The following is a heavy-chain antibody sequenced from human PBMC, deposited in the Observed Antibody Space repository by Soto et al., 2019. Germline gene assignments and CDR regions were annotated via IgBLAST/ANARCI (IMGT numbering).Heavy chain of an antibody. CDR2: ISSDGSNK. D-gene: IGHD3-3*01. CDR3: AKDRGFGVVIKTEFDY. V-gene: IGHV3-30*18. Sequence: GGSLRLFCAASGFTFSRYVMHWVRQAPGKGLEWVAVISSDGSNKYYADSVKGRFTISRDNSKNTLYLQMSSLRAEDTDVYYCAKDRGFGVVIKTEFDYSGQRTLVTFSS. CDR1: GFTFSRYV. J-gene: IGHJ4*02.